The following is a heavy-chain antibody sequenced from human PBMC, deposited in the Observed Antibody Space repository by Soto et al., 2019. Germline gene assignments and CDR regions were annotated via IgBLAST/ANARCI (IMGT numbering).Heavy chain of an antibody. D-gene: IGHD5-12*01. CDR1: GGTFSSYA. CDR2: IIPIFGTA. J-gene: IGHJ4*02. V-gene: IGHV1-69*01. Sequence: QVQLVQSGAEVKKPGASVKVSCKASGGTFSSYAISWVRQAPGQGLEWMGGIIPIFGTANYAQKFQGRVTITADESTSTAYIGLRSLRSEATAVYYCATVGIVVPDYWGQGTLVTVSS. CDR3: ATVGIVVPDY.